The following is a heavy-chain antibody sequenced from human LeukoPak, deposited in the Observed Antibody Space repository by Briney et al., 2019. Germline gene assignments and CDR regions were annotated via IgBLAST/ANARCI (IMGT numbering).Heavy chain of an antibody. D-gene: IGHD6-6*01. CDR3: ARMGEYSSSFGVDY. Sequence: PSETLSLTCTVSGGSLSSYYWSWIRQPAGKGLEGIGRIYNSGSTNYNPSLKSRVTMSVDTSKNQFSLKLSSVTAADTAVYYCARMGEYSSSFGVDYWGQGTLVTVSS. CDR2: IYNSGST. CDR1: GGSLSSYY. V-gene: IGHV4-4*07. J-gene: IGHJ4*02.